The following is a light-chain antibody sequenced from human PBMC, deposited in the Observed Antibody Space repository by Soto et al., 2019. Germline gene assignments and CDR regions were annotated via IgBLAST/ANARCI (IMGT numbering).Light chain of an antibody. J-gene: IGLJ3*02. Sequence: QSALTQPASVSGSPGQSITISCTGTSSDVGGYNYVSWYQQNPGKAPKLMIYEVSNRPSGVSNRFSGSKSGNTASLTISGLQAEDEADYYCSSYTSISTWVFGGGTKVPVL. V-gene: IGLV2-14*01. CDR1: SSDVGGYNY. CDR3: SSYTSISTWV. CDR2: EVS.